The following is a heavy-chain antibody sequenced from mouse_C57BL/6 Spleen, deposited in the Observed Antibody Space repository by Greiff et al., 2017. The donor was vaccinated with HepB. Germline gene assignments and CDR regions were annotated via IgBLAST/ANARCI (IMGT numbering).Heavy chain of an antibody. J-gene: IGHJ2*01. CDR3: GRDDYGNPYYFDY. D-gene: IGHD2-1*01. Sequence: DVKLVESGGDLVKPGGSLKLSCAASGFTFSSYGMSWVRQTPDKRLAWVATISSGGSYTYYPDSVKGRFTISRDNAKNTLYLQMSSLKSEVTARYYCGRDDYGNPYYFDYWGQVTTLTVAS. CDR1: GFTFSSYG. CDR2: ISSGGSYT. V-gene: IGHV5-6*02.